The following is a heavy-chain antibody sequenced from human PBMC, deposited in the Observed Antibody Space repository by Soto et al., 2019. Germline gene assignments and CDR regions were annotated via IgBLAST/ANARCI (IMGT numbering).Heavy chain of an antibody. CDR1: GYTFTNYG. CDR2: ISAYNDNT. D-gene: IGHD3-10*01. CDR3: AREGYYYGSGSYSPPRYSGMDV. V-gene: IGHV1-18*01. J-gene: IGHJ6*02. Sequence: QIQLVQSGAEVKKAGASVKVSCKASGYTFTNYGISWVRQALGQGLEWMGWISAYNDNTNYAQKFQGRVTLTTDTSTSTASMALRSLTSDDTAVYYCAREGYYYGSGSYSPPRYSGMDVWGQGTRVTV.